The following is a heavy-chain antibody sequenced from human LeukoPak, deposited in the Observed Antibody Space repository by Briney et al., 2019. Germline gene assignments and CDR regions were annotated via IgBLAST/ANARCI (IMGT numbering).Heavy chain of an antibody. V-gene: IGHV3-30*02. Sequence: GGSLRLSCAASGFTFSSYGMHWVRQAPGKGLEGVAFIRYDGSNKYYADSVKGRFTISRDNSKNTLYLQMNSLRAEDTAVYYCAKDSQLELRNYYYYYYMDVWGKGTTVTVSS. D-gene: IGHD1-1*01. J-gene: IGHJ6*03. CDR2: IRYDGSNK. CDR3: AKDSQLELRNYYYYYYMDV. CDR1: GFTFSSYG.